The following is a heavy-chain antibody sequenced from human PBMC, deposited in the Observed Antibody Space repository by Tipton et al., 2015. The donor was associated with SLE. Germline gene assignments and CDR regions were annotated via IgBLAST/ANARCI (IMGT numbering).Heavy chain of an antibody. CDR1: GFTFSSYE. V-gene: IGHV3-48*03. CDR3: ARDDGRVVVPAATFDY. CDR2: ISSSGSTI. D-gene: IGHD2-2*01. J-gene: IGHJ4*02. Sequence: GSLRLSRAASGFTFSSYEMNWVRQAPGKGLEWVSYISSSGSTIYYADSVKGRFTISRDNAKNSLYLQMNSLRAEDTAVYYCARDDGRVVVPAATFDYWGQGTLVTVSS.